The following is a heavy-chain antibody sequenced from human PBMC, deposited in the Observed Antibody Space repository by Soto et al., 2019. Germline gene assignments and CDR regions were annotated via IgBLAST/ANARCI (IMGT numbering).Heavy chain of an antibody. CDR1: GFTFSSYA. V-gene: IGHV3-23*01. CDR2: ISGSGGST. J-gene: IGHJ3*01. CDR3: AKDSKNFIVATFRRGDSFDF. D-gene: IGHD5-12*01. Sequence: EVQLLESGGGLVQPGGSLRLSCAASGFTFSSYAMSWVRQAPGKGLEWVSAISGSGGSTYYADSVKGRFTISRDNSKNTLYLQRNSLRVAVTAVDYSAKDSKNFIVATFRRGDSFDFWGQGRMVTVGS.